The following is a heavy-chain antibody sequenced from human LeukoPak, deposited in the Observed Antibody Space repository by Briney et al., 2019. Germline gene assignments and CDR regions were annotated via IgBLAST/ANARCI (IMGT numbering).Heavy chain of an antibody. CDR2: IYYSGST. V-gene: IGHV4-30-4*02. D-gene: IGHD3-10*01. CDR1: GGSISSGDYY. J-gene: IGHJ4*02. Sequence: SETLSLTCIVSGGSISSGDYYWSWIRQPPGKGLEWIGYIYYSGSTYYNTSLKSRVTISVDTPKNQFSLKLTSVTAADTAVYYCARGGGVSYFDSWGQGTLVTVSS. CDR3: ARGGGVSYFDS.